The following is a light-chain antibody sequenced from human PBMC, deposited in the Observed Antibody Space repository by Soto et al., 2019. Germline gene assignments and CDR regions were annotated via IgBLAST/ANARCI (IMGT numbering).Light chain of an antibody. Sequence: DIQMTQSPSTLSAAVGDSVTITCRASQNIRNLLAWYQQKPGKAPKTLIYDASTLKTGVPSRLSGSGSGSEFNFTITGLQPDDFATYFCQQYNTYSTFGQGTRLEIK. J-gene: IGKJ5*01. CDR3: QQYNTYST. V-gene: IGKV1-5*01. CDR2: DAS. CDR1: QNIRNL.